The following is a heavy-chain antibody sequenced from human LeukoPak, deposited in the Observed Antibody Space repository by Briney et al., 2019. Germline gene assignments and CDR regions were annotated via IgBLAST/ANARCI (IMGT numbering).Heavy chain of an antibody. CDR2: INHSGST. D-gene: IGHD2-2*01. V-gene: IGHV4-34*01. J-gene: IGHJ3*02. Sequence: SETLSLTCAVYGGSFSGYYWSWIRQPPGKGLEWIGEINHSGSTNYNPSLKSRVTISVDTSKNQFSLKLSSVTAADTAVYYCARHTIVVPAAMNAFDIWGQGTMVTVSS. CDR1: GGSFSGYY. CDR3: ARHTIVVPAAMNAFDI.